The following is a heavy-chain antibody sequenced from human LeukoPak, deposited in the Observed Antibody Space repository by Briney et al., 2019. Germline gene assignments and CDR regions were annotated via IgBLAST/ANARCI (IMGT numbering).Heavy chain of an antibody. CDR3: ARDLSKSGYYFDY. D-gene: IGHD4-11*01. CDR2: ISSSSSYI. J-gene: IGHJ4*02. CDR1: GFTLSSYS. V-gene: IGHV3-21*01. Sequence: GGSLRLSCAASGFTLSSYSMNWVRQAPGKGLEWVSSISSSSSYIYYADSVKGRFTISRDNAKNSLYLQMNSLRAEDTAVYYCARDLSKSGYYFDYWGQGTLVTVSS.